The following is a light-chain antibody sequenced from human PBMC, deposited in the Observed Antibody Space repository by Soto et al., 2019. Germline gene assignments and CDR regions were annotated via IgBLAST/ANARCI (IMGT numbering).Light chain of an antibody. CDR3: QQYGSSPYT. J-gene: IGKJ2*01. CDR2: GAS. V-gene: IGKV3-20*01. Sequence: EIVLTQSPGTLSLSPGERATLSCRAGQSVSSSYLAWYQQKPGQTPRLLIYGASSRATGIPDRFSGSGSGTDFTLTISRLEPEDFAVYYCQQYGSSPYTVGQGTKLEIK. CDR1: QSVSSSY.